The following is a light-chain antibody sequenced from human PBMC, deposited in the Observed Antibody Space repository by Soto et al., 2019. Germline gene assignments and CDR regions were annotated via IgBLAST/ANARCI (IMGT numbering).Light chain of an antibody. CDR2: DAS. J-gene: IGKJ4*01. V-gene: IGKV3-11*01. Sequence: EIVLTQSPATLSLSPGERATLSCRASQSVSSNLAWYHQKPGQAPRLLIYDASNSATGIPARFSGSGSGTDFTLTISSLEPEDFAIYYCQQRGNWPLTFGGGTKVEF. CDR3: QQRGNWPLT. CDR1: QSVSSN.